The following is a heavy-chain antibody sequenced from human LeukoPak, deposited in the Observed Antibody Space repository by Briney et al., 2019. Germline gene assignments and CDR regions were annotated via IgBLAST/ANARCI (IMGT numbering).Heavy chain of an antibody. Sequence: PGRSLRLSCAAPGFMFSVYGMHWVRQAPGKGLEWLAIISYDGSNKYYADSVKGRFTISRDNSKNTLSLQMNSLRAEDTAVYYCAPDCGGDCYEYWGQGTLVTVSS. CDR2: ISYDGSNK. D-gene: IGHD2-21*01. V-gene: IGHV3-30*03. J-gene: IGHJ4*02. CDR3: APDCGGDCYEY. CDR1: GFMFSVYG.